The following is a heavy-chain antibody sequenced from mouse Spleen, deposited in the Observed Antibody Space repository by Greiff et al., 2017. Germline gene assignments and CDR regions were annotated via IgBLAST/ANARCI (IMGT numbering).Heavy chain of an antibody. J-gene: IGHJ3*01. D-gene: IGHD2-4*01. CDR2: IYPGSSST. V-gene: IGHV1-55*01. Sequence: QVQLQQPGAELVKPGASVKMSCKASGYTFTSYWITWVKQRPGQGLEWIGDIYPGSSSTNYNEKFKSKATLTVDTSSSTAYMQLSSLTSEDSAVYYGARGDYDYEGVAYWGQGTLVTVSA. CDR3: ARGDYDYEGVAY. CDR1: GYTFTSYW.